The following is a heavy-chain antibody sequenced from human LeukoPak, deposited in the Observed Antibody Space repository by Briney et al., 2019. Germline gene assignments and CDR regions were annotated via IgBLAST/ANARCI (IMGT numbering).Heavy chain of an antibody. CDR2: IYYSGST. Sequence: SETLSLTCTVSGGSISSYYWSWIRQPPGKGLEWIGYIYYSGSTNYNPSLKSRVTISVDTSKNQFSLKLSSVTAADTAVHYCARVKQQLGRTYYYYYGMDVWGQGTMVTVSS. CDR3: ARVKQQLGRTYYYYYGMDV. J-gene: IGHJ6*02. D-gene: IGHD6-13*01. V-gene: IGHV4-59*01. CDR1: GGSISSYY.